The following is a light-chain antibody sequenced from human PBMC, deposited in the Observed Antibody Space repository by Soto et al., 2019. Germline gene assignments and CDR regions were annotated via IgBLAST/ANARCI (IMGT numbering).Light chain of an antibody. V-gene: IGKV3-20*01. Sequence: EIVLTQSPGTLSLSPGERATLSCRASQSVSSSYLAWYQQKPGQAPRLLIYGASSRATGIPERFSGSVSGTDFTLTITRLEPEDFAVYYCHQYDSSPLTFGGGTKVEIK. J-gene: IGKJ4*01. CDR2: GAS. CDR1: QSVSSSY. CDR3: HQYDSSPLT.